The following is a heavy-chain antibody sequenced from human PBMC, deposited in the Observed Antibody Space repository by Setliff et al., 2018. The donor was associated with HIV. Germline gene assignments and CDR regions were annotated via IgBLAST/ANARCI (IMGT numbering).Heavy chain of an antibody. D-gene: IGHD3-16*01. CDR3: ARDDYVWGSSLDY. V-gene: IGHV4-30-4*01. Sequence: SETLSLTCTVSGGSITAPYNYWSWIRQPPGKGLEWVGYVSYSGSTYYNPSHKSRVTISVDTSKNQFSLKLSSVTAADAAVYYCARDDYVWGSSLDYWGQGTLVTVSS. CDR1: GGSITAPYNY. CDR2: VSYSGST. J-gene: IGHJ4*02.